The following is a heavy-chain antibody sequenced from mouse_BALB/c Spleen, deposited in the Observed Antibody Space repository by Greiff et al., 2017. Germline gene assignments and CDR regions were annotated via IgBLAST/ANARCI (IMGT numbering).Heavy chain of an antibody. CDR1: GFAFSSYD. J-gene: IGHJ2*01. CDR3: ARGGVYYDYFDY. D-gene: IGHD2-4*01. CDR2: ISSGGGST. Sequence: EVQGVESGGGLVKPGGSLKLSCAASGFAFSSYDMSWVRQTPEKRLEWVAYISSGGGSTYYPDTVKGRFTISRDNARNILYLQMSSLRSEDTAMYYCARGGVYYDYFDYWGQGTTLTVSS. V-gene: IGHV5-12-1*01.